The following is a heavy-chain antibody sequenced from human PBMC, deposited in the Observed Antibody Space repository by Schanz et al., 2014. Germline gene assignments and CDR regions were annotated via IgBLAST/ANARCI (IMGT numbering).Heavy chain of an antibody. J-gene: IGHJ5*02. CDR1: GFNFITFA. CDR3: ARPPPLVRGIAGWFGP. Sequence: EVHLVESGGGLVQPGGSLRLSCAASGFNFITFAMSWVRQAPGKGPEWVSAIGGDASRTYYADSVKGRFTISRDNSKTTLYPKMKSRGADDTAVYYGARPPPLVRGIAGWFGPWGQGSLVTVSS. V-gene: IGHV3-23*04. CDR2: IGGDASRT. D-gene: IGHD3-10*01.